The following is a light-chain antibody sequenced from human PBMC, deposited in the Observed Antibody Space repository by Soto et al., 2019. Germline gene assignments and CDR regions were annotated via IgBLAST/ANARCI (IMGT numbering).Light chain of an antibody. CDR2: AAS. CDR1: QSLLHSNGYNY. CDR3: QQSYSTSFT. Sequence: DIVMTQSPLSLPVTPGEPASISCRSSQSLLHSNGYNYLDWYLQKPGQSPQLLIYAASTLHTGVPSRFSGSGSGTDFTLTITGLQPEDFATYFCQQSYSTSFTFGPGTTVDIK. V-gene: IGKV2-28*01. J-gene: IGKJ3*01.